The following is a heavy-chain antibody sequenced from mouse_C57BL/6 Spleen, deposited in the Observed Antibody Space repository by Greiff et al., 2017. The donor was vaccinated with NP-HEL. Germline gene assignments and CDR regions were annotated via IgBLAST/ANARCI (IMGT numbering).Heavy chain of an antibody. CDR1: GFTFSDYG. Sequence: EVMLVESGGGLVKPGGSLKLSCAASGFTFSDYGMHWVRQAPEKGLEWVAYISSGSSTIYYADTVQGRFTISRDNAKNTLFLQMTSLRSEDTAMYYCARDGSSYGYFDDWGQGTTLTVSS. J-gene: IGHJ2*01. D-gene: IGHD1-1*01. CDR2: ISSGSSTI. CDR3: ARDGSSYGYFDD. V-gene: IGHV5-17*01.